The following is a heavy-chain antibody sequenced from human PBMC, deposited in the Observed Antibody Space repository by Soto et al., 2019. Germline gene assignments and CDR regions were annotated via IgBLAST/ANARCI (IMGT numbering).Heavy chain of an antibody. CDR1: GYTFTSYY. CDR3: ARGGHIAVVTDSFDS. J-gene: IGHJ4*02. D-gene: IGHD2-21*02. V-gene: IGHV1-46*03. CDR2: INPSGGST. Sequence: ASVKVSCKASGYTFTSYYMHWVRQAPGQGLEWMGIINPSGGSTSYAQKFQGRVTMTRDTSTSTVYMELSSLRSEDTAVYYCARGGHIAVVTDSFDSWGQGTLVTVSS.